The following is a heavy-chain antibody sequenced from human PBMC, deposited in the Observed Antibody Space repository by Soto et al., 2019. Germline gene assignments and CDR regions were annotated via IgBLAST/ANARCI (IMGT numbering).Heavy chain of an antibody. CDR1: GFSLSNARMG. Sequence: QVTLKESGPVLVKPTETLTLTCTVSGFSLSNARMGVSWIRQPPGKALEWLAHIFSNDEKSYSTSLKSRLTISKDTSNSQVVLTMNNMDPVDTATYYCARLYSSGWNWFDPWGQGTLVTVSS. J-gene: IGHJ5*02. D-gene: IGHD6-19*01. CDR3: ARLYSSGWNWFDP. V-gene: IGHV2-26*01. CDR2: IFSNDEK.